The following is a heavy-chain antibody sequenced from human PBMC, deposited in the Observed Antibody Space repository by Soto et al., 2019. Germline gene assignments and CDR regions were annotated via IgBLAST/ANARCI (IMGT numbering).Heavy chain of an antibody. V-gene: IGHV4-59*01. CDR1: GGSIGSYY. D-gene: IGHD3-10*01. J-gene: IGHJ6*02. CDR3: ARARITLVREIIKYNMDI. CDR2: IYESGST. Sequence: SETMSLTCTVSGGSIGSYYWSWIRQPPGKGLEWIGYIYESGSTNSNPSLQSRVTISVDTSKNQFYLNLSPVTAADTATYYCARARITLVREIIKYNMDIWGQGTTVTVSS.